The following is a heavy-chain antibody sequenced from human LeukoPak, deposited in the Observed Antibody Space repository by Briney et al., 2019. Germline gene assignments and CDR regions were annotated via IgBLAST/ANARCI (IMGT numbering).Heavy chain of an antibody. CDR3: AELGITMIGGV. CDR1: GITFTSYG. J-gene: IGHJ6*04. D-gene: IGHD3-10*02. Sequence: GGTLRLSCAASGITFTSYGMNWVRQAPGKGLEWVSYISGSGSTIYYADSVKGRFTISRDNAKNSLYLQMNSLRAEDTAVYYCAELGITMIGGVWGKGTTVTISS. CDR2: ISGSGSTI. V-gene: IGHV3-48*04.